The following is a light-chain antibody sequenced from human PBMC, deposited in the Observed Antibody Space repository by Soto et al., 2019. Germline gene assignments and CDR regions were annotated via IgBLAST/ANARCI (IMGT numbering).Light chain of an antibody. V-gene: IGLV1-44*01. CDR3: ATWDDSLHGHV. CDR2: GDN. Sequence: QSVLTQPPSTSGTPGQRVTISCSGSSSNIGSNPVNWYQQLPGTAPKLLIYGDNQRPSGVPDRFSGSRSGTSASLAISGLQSEDDSDYYCATWDDSLHGHVFGTGPKLTVL. CDR1: SSNIGSNP. J-gene: IGLJ1*01.